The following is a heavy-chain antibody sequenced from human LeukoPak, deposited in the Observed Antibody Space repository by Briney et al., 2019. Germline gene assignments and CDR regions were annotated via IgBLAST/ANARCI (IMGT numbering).Heavy chain of an antibody. CDR2: ISSSGSTI. J-gene: IGHJ5*02. Sequence: GGSLRLSCSASGFTFSCYEMNWVRQAPGRGLEWVAYISSSGSTIYYADSVKGRFTISRDNAKNSLYLQMDSLRAEDTAVYYCARGGYSSSWYDGKGNCFDPWGQGTLVTVSS. V-gene: IGHV3-48*03. D-gene: IGHD6-13*01. CDR3: ARGGYSSSWYDGKGNCFDP. CDR1: GFTFSCYE.